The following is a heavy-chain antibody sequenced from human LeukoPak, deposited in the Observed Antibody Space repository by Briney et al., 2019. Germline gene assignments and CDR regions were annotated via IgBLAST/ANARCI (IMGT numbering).Heavy chain of an antibody. V-gene: IGHV3-7*01. D-gene: IGHD1-1*01. Sequence: GGSLRLSCAASGFSFGSFWMTWIRQAPGKGLGWVGHINEDGSQTNYIDSVTGRFTISRDNTKDSLYLQMNSLRAEDTAVYFCVRDVGYFHFDSWGQGILVTVSS. CDR1: GFSFGSFW. J-gene: IGHJ4*02. CDR3: VRDVGYFHFDS. CDR2: INEDGSQT.